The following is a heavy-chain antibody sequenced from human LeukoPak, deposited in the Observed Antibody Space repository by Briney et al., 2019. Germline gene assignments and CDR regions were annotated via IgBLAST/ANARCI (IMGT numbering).Heavy chain of an antibody. CDR2: IYYSGST. J-gene: IGHJ4*02. CDR3: ARHTQKGGHSFSPFGGVLRSSPDY. CDR1: GGSVNSNTYS. Sequence: PSETLSLTCTVSGGSVNSNTYSWGWIRQPPGKGLEWIGSIYYSGSTYHNPSLKSRVTISIDTSRNQFSLKLRSVTAADTAVYYCARHTQKGGHSFSPFGGVLRSSPDYWGQGTLVTVSS. V-gene: IGHV4-39*01. D-gene: IGHD3-16*01.